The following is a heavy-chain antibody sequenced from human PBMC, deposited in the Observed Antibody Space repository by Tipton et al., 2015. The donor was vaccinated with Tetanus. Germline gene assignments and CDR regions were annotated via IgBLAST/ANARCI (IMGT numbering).Heavy chain of an antibody. CDR2: IYYTELT. Sequence: LRLSCTVSGAPINRGGYLWTWVRQYPGRGLEWIGYIYYTELTSYAPSLESRVKISVDTSKNHFSLTLTSVTAADTAVYYCASGSTLDYWGQGALVSVSS. D-gene: IGHD6-25*01. CDR1: GAPINRGGYL. V-gene: IGHV4-31*02. J-gene: IGHJ4*02. CDR3: ASGSTLDY.